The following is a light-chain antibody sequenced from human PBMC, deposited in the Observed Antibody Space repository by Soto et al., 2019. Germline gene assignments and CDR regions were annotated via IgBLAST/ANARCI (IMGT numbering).Light chain of an antibody. CDR3: QQYDNLPPLFT. Sequence: DIQMTQSPSSLSASVGDRVTITCQASQDISNYLNWYQQKPGKAPKLLIYDASNLETGVPSRFSGSGSGTDFTFTISSLQPEDIATYYCQQYDNLPPLFTFGPGTKWDIK. V-gene: IGKV1-33*01. J-gene: IGKJ3*01. CDR2: DAS. CDR1: QDISNY.